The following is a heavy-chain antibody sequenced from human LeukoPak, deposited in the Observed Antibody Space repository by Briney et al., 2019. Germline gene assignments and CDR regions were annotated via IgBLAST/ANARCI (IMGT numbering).Heavy chain of an antibody. CDR2: IKEDGSEK. CDR3: AKGDYFDY. CDR1: GFTFSTSW. D-gene: IGHD3-16*01. V-gene: IGHV3-7*01. Sequence: GGSLRLSCAASGFTFSTSWMSWVRQAPGKGLEWVANIKEDGSEKWYMDSVKGRFTISRDNAKNSLYLQMNSLGAEDTAVFYCAKGDYFDYWGQGTLVTVSS. J-gene: IGHJ4*02.